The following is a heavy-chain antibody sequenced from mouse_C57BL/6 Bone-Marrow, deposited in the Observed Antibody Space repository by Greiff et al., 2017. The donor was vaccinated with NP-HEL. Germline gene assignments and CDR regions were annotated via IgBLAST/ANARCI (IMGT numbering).Heavy chain of an antibody. D-gene: IGHD2-3*01. J-gene: IGHJ4*01. CDR3: ARYGYYVDYAMDY. V-gene: IGHV1-26*01. CDR1: GYTFTDYY. CDR2: LNPNNGGT. Sequence: EVQLQQSGPELVKPGASVKISCKASGYTFTDYYMNWVKQSHGKSLEWIGDLNPNNGGTSYNQKFKGKATLTVDKSSSTAYMELRSLTSEDSAVYYCARYGYYVDYAMDYWGQGTSVTVST.